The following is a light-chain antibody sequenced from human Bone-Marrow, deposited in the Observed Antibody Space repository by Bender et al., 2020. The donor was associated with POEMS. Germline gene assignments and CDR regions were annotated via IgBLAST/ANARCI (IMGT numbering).Light chain of an antibody. V-gene: IGLV2-11*01. Sequence: QSALSQPRSVSGSPGQTVTISCTGTSSDVGGYKYVSWYQHHPGKAPKFIIYDVSKRPSGVPDRFSGSKSGNTAYLTISGLQAEDEADYYCCSHAGTYSLFGGGTKLTVL. CDR1: SSDVGGYKY. J-gene: IGLJ2*01. CDR2: DVS. CDR3: CSHAGTYSL.